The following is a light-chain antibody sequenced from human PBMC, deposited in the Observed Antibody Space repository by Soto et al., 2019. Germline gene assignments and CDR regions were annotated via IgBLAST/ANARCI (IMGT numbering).Light chain of an antibody. CDR2: ADT. Sequence: QSVLTQPPSVSGAPGQTVTISCTGSSSNIGAGYDVHWYRQVPGTAPKVLIYADTNRPSGVPGRFSASKSGTSASLAITGLQAEDEADYYCQSFDSSLSGALFGGGTKLTVL. V-gene: IGLV1-40*01. CDR1: SSNIGAGYD. J-gene: IGLJ2*01. CDR3: QSFDSSLSGAL.